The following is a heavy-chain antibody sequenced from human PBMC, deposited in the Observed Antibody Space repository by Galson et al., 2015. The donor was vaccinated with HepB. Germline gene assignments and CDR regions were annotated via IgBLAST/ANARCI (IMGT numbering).Heavy chain of an antibody. Sequence: SVKVSCKASGYTFTGYYIHWVRQAPGQGLEWMGRINPDSGGADYAQKFQGRVTMTRDTSINTAYMELSRLRSDDTVVYYCARGALVGATESFDIWGQGTMVTVSS. J-gene: IGHJ3*02. V-gene: IGHV1-2*05. CDR1: GYTFTGYY. CDR2: INPDSGGA. CDR3: ARGALVGATESFDI. D-gene: IGHD1-26*01.